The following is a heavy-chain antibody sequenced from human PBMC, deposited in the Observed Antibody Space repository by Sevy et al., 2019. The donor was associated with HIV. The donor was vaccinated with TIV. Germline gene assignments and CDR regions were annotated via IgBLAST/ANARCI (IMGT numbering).Heavy chain of an antibody. D-gene: IGHD2-8*01. CDR3: AREGCTKPHDY. J-gene: IGHJ4*02. CDR2: LSFGCGEI. V-gene: IGHV3-23*01. CDR1: GFTFSKYS. Sequence: GGSLRLSCAASGFTFSKYSMSWVRQPPGKGLEWVSTLSFGCGEINYADSVKGRFTISRDNSKSSVYLQMNNLRPEDTAVYYCAREGCTKPHDYWGQGTLVPSPQ.